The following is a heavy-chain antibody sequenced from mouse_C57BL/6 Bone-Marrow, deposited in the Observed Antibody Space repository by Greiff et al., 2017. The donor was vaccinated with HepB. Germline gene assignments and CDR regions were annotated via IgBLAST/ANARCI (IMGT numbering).Heavy chain of an antibody. CDR3: ARGGFPYWYFDV. CDR1: GYTFTSYW. CDR2: IDPSDSYT. J-gene: IGHJ1*03. Sequence: QVQLQQPGAELVRPGTSVKLSCKASGYTFTSYWMHWVKQRPGQGLEWIGVIDPSDSYTNYNQKFKGKATLTVDTSSSTAYMQLSSLTSEDSAVYYCARGGFPYWYFDVWGTGTTVTVSS. V-gene: IGHV1-59*01.